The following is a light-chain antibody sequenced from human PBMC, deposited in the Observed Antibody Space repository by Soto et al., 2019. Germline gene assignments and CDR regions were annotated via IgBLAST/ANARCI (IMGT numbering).Light chain of an antibody. CDR3: GSWDSSLSAYV. Sequence: QSLLTQAPSVPAAPGQRVTISCSGSSSNIGGNSVSWYQQLPGTAPKLLIYDDDKRPSGIPDRFSGSKSGTSATLGITGFQTGDEADYYCGSWDSSLSAYVFGTGTKVTVL. V-gene: IGLV1-51*01. CDR1: SSNIGGNS. CDR2: DDD. J-gene: IGLJ1*01.